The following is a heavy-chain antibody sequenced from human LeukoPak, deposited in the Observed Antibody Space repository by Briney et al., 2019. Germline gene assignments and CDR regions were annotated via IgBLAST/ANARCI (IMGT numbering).Heavy chain of an antibody. CDR3: ARALVWGSYRYGGDAFDI. J-gene: IGHJ3*02. V-gene: IGHV4-61*02. Sequence: PSETLSLTRTVSGGSISSGSYYWSWIRQPAGKGLEWIGRIYTSGSTNYNPSLKSRVTISVDTSKNQFSLKLSSVTAADTAVYYCARALVWGSYRYGGDAFDIWGQGTMVTVSS. CDR2: IYTSGST. CDR1: GGSISSGSYY. D-gene: IGHD3-16*02.